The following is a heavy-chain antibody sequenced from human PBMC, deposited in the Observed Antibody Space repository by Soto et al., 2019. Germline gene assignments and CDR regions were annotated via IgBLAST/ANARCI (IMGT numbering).Heavy chain of an antibody. V-gene: IGHV1-8*01. D-gene: IGHD2-2*01. CDR1: GYTFTSYD. CDR3: AREDFHVVPAAMHYYYYYMDV. J-gene: IGHJ6*03. CDR2: MNPNSGNT. Sequence: ASVKVSCKASGYTFTSYDINWVRQATGQGLEWMGWMNPNSGNTGYAQKFQGRVTMTRNTSISTAYMELSSLRSEDTAVYYCAREDFHVVPAAMHYYYYYMDVWGKGTTVTVSS.